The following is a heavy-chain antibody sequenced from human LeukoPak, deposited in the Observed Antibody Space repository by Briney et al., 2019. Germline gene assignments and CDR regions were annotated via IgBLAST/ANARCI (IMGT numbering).Heavy chain of an antibody. J-gene: IGHJ4*02. D-gene: IGHD2-8*01. CDR3: ALISYCTSVTCYFLDY. CDR1: GYTFTNYH. Sequence: EASVKVSCKASGYTFTNYHISWVRQAPGQGLEWMGWISTNNGNTNYAQNLQGRVTMTKDTSTSTAYMELRSLRSDDTAVYYCALISYCTSVTCYFLDYWGQGTLVSVSS. CDR2: ISTNNGNT. V-gene: IGHV1-18*01.